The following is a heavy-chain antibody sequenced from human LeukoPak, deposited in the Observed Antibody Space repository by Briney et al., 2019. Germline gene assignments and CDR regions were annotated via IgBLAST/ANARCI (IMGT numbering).Heavy chain of an antibody. J-gene: IGHJ5*02. Sequence: ASVKVSCKASGYTFTGYYMHWVRQAPGQGLEWMGRINPNSGGTNYAQKFQGRVTMTRDTSISTAYMELSRLRSDDTAVYYCAGIRGGPQLLDPWGQGTLVTVSS. CDR1: GYTFTGYY. D-gene: IGHD5-18*01. CDR2: INPNSGGT. CDR3: AGIRGGPQLLDP. V-gene: IGHV1-2*06.